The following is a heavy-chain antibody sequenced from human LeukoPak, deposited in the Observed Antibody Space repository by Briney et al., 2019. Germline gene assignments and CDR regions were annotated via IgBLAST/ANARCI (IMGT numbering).Heavy chain of an antibody. CDR2: INPIFGTA. V-gene: IGHV1-69*05. CDR1: GGTFSSYA. CDR3: ARAGPIAAYFDY. Sequence: SGKLSCNASGGTFSSYAVSWVWQGPGQGNGWMGAINPIFGTANYAEKFPGRVTITTDESTSTAYMQLSSLRSEDTAVYYCARAGPIAAYFDYWGQGTLVTVSS. D-gene: IGHD6-13*01. J-gene: IGHJ4*02.